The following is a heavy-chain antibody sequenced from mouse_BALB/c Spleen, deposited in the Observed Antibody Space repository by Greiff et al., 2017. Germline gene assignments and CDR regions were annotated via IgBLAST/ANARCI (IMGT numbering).Heavy chain of an antibody. CDR3: ARDRSTMITGGYFDV. D-gene: IGHD2-4*01. CDR2: ISDGGSYT. V-gene: IGHV5-4*02. Sequence: DVKLVESGGGLVKPGGSLKLSCAASGFTFSDYYMYWVRQTPEKRLEWVATISDGGSYTYYPDSVKGRFTISRDNAKNNLYLQMSSLKSEDTAMYYCARDRSTMITGGYFDVWGAGTTVTVSS. CDR1: GFTFSDYY. J-gene: IGHJ1*01.